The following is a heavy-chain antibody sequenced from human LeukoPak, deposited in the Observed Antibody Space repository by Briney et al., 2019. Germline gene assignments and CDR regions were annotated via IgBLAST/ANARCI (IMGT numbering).Heavy chain of an antibody. J-gene: IGHJ4*02. V-gene: IGHV4-38-2*02. D-gene: IGHD3-10*01. CDR3: ASMTRLWFGELLEYYFDY. Sequence: SETLSLTCTVSGYSISSGYYWGWIRQPPGKGLEWIGSIYHSGSTYYNPSLKSRVTISVDTSKNQFSLKLSSVTAADTAVYYCASMTRLWFGELLEYYFDYWGQGTLVTVSS. CDR2: IYHSGST. CDR1: GYSISSGYY.